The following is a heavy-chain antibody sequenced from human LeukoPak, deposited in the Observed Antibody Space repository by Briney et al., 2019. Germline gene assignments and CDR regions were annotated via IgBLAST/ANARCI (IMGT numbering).Heavy chain of an antibody. V-gene: IGHV3-30*18. D-gene: IGHD4-17*01. CDR2: ISYDGSNK. CDR1: GFTFSSYG. CDR3: AKDLGTTVTTKEFDP. Sequence: PGRSLRLSCAASGFTFSSYGMHWVRQAPGKWLEWVAVISYDGSNKYYADSVKGRFTISRDNSKNTLYLQMNSLRAEDTAVYYCAKDLGTTVTTKEFDPWGQGTLVTVSS. J-gene: IGHJ5*02.